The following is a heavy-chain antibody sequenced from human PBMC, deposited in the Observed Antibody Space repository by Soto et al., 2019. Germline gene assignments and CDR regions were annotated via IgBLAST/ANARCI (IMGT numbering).Heavy chain of an antibody. V-gene: IGHV3-43*01. CDR3: AKDIRSNTAYGMDV. CDR1: GFTFDDYT. J-gene: IGHJ6*02. CDR2: ISWDGGST. Sequence: GGSLRLSCAASGFTFDDYTMHWVRQAPGKGLEWVSLISWDGGSTYYADSVKGRFSISRDNSKNSLYLQMNSLRTEDTALYYCAKDIRSNTAYGMDVWGQGTTVTVSS. D-gene: IGHD5-18*01.